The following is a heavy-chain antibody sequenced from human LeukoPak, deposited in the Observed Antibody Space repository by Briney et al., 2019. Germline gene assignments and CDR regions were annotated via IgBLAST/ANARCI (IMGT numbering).Heavy chain of an antibody. D-gene: IGHD6-19*01. CDR3: ARRAYSSGWYGIDY. V-gene: IGHV4-59*01. CDR1: GGSISGYY. CDR2: IYYSGST. Sequence: PSETLSLTCTASGGSISGYYWSWIRQPPGKGLEWIGYIYYSGSTNYNPSLKSRVTISVDTSKNQFSLKLSSVTAADTAVYYCARRAYSSGWYGIDYWGQGTLVTVSS. J-gene: IGHJ4*02.